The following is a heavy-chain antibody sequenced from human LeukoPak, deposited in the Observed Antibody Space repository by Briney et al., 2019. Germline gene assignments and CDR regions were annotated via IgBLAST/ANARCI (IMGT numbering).Heavy chain of an antibody. CDR3: AKEGFDS. Sequence: PGGSLRLSCAASGFTFSSYAMSWVRQAPGKGLEWVSAISSGGGSTYYTDSVKGRFTISRGNSKNTLYLQLTSLRAEDTAVYYCAKEGFDSWGQGTLVTVSS. CDR1: GFTFSSYA. V-gene: IGHV3-23*01. J-gene: IGHJ4*02. CDR2: ISSGGGST.